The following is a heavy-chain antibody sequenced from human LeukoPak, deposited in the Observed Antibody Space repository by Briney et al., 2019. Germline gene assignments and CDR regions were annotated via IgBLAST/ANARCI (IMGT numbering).Heavy chain of an antibody. D-gene: IGHD3-22*01. CDR2: IRYDGSNK. V-gene: IGHV3-33*01. CDR1: GFTFSSYG. J-gene: IGHJ4*02. CDR3: ARDRFSSGYVDY. Sequence: GGSLRLSCAASGFTFSSYGMPWVRQAPGKGLEWVAVIRYDGSNKYYADSVKGRFTIFRDNSKNTLYLQMNSLRAEDTAVYYCARDRFSSGYVDYWGQGTLVTVSS.